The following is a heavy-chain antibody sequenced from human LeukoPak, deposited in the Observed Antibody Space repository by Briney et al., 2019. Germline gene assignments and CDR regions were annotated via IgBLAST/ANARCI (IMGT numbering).Heavy chain of an antibody. CDR2: IYYSGST. Sequence: PSETLSLTCTVSGGSISSYYWSWIRQPPGKGLEWIGYIYYSGSTNYNPSLKSRVTISVDTSKNQFSLKLNSVTAADTAVYYCARLGYYDTLTGYSIYYYYGMDVWGQGTTVTVSS. CDR1: GGSISSYY. V-gene: IGHV4-59*08. J-gene: IGHJ6*02. CDR3: ARLGYYDTLTGYSIYYYYGMDV. D-gene: IGHD3-9*01.